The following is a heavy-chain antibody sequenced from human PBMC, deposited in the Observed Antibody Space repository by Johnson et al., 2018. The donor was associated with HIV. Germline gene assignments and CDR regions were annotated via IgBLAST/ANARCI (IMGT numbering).Heavy chain of an antibody. Sequence: CAASGFTFSSYWMSWVRQAPGKGLEWVANIKQDGSEKYYVDSVKGRFTISRDNAKNSLYLQMNSLRAEDTAVYYCAREFGQASSYAFDIWGQGTMVTVSS. CDR1: GFTFSSYW. J-gene: IGHJ3*02. CDR3: AREFGQASSYAFDI. CDR2: IKQDGSEK. D-gene: IGHD3/OR15-3a*01. V-gene: IGHV3-7*01.